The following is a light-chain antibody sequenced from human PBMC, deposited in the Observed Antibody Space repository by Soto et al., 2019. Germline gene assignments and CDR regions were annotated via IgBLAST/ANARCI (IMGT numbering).Light chain of an antibody. CDR1: SGHSSNI. V-gene: IGLV4-60*02. CDR2: LEGSGSY. CDR3: ETWDINTRV. J-gene: IGLJ3*02. Sequence: QSVLTQSSSASASLGSSVRLTCTLSSGHSSNIIAWHQQQPGKAPRYLMKLEGSGSYNKGSGVPDRFSGFSSGPDRYLTISNLQFEDEADYYCETWDINTRVFGGGTKLTVL.